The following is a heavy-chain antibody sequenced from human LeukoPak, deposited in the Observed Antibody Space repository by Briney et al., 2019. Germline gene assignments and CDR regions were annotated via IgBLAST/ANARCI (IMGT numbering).Heavy chain of an antibody. Sequence: PGRSLRLSCAASGFTFSSYAMHWVRQAPGKGLEWVAVISYDGSNKYYADSVKGRFTISRDNSKNTLYLQMNSLRAEDTAVYYCARDGLLAVADLWGQGTLVTVSS. CDR1: GFTFSSYA. CDR2: ISYDGSNK. CDR3: ARDGLLAVADL. V-gene: IGHV3-30-3*01. D-gene: IGHD6-19*01. J-gene: IGHJ1*01.